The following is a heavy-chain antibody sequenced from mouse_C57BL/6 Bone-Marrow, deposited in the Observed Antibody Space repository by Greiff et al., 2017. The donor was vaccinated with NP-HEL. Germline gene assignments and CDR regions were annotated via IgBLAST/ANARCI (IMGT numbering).Heavy chain of an antibody. CDR2: INYDGSST. CDR3: ARDRGYYGRAGYFDY. Sequence: EVQLVESEGGLVQPGSSMKLSCTASGFTFSDYYMAWVRQVPEKGLEWVANINYDGSSTYYLDSLKSRFIISRDNAKNILYLQMSSLKSEDTATYYCARDRGYYGRAGYFDYWGQGTTLTVSS. V-gene: IGHV5-16*01. J-gene: IGHJ2*01. CDR1: GFTFSDYY. D-gene: IGHD1-1*01.